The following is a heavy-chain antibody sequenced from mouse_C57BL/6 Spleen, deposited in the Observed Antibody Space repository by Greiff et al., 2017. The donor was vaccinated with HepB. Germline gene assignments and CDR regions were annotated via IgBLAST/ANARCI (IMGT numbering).Heavy chain of an antibody. CDR3: ARLATTVGYFDV. CDR2: ISSGGSYT. V-gene: IGHV5-6*01. Sequence: EVQGVESGGDLVKPGGSLKLSCAASGFTFSSYGMSWVRQTPDKRLEWVATISSGGSYTYYPDSVKGRFTISRDNAKNTLYLQMSSLKSEDTAMYYCARLATTVGYFDVWGTGTTVTVSS. J-gene: IGHJ1*03. D-gene: IGHD1-1*01. CDR1: GFTFSSYG.